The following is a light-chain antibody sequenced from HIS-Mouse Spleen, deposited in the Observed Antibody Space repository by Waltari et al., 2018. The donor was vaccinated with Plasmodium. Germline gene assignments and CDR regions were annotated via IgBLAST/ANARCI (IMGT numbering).Light chain of an antibody. CDR3: QQRSNWPLT. CDR1: QSVSSY. Sequence: EIVLTQSPATLSLSPGQRANLSCRASQSVSSYLAWYPQKPGQAPRLLIYDASNRATGIPARFSGSGSGTDVTLTISSLEPEDFAVYYCQQRSNWPLTFGGGTKVEIK. CDR2: DAS. V-gene: IGKV3-11*01. J-gene: IGKJ4*01.